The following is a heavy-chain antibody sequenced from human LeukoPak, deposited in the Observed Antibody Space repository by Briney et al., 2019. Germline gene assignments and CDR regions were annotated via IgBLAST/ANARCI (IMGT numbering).Heavy chain of an antibody. CDR3: ARQGRLTYFFDY. CDR2: IHYSGSA. V-gene: IGHV4-28*01. CDR1: GYSISSSNW. D-gene: IGHD3-16*01. J-gene: IGHJ4*02. Sequence: SETLSLTCGVSGYSISSSNWWGWIRQPPGKGLEWIGYIHYSGSAYYNPSLKSRVSISVDTSNKQFSLKVSSVTAADTAVYYCARQGRLTYFFDYWGQGILVTVSS.